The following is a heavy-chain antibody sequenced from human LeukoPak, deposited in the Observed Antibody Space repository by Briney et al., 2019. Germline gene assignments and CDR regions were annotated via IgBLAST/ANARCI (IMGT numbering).Heavy chain of an antibody. Sequence: PGGSLRLSCAASGFTFSSYEMNWVRQAPGKGLEWVSYISSSGSTIYYADSVKGRFTISRDNAKNSLYLQMNSLRAEDTAVYYCARDEVGYDYVWGSYRYTGGFDYWGQGTLVTVSS. CDR2: ISSSGSTI. D-gene: IGHD3-16*02. V-gene: IGHV3-48*03. CDR1: GFTFSSYE. CDR3: ARDEVGYDYVWGSYRYTGGFDY. J-gene: IGHJ4*02.